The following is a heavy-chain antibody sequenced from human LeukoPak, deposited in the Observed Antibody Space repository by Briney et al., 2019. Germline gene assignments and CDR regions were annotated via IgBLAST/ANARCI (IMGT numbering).Heavy chain of an antibody. CDR3: ASSISTNWARGFDP. CDR2: IYYSGST. D-gene: IGHD6-13*01. CDR1: GGSISSYY. V-gene: IGHV4-59*08. J-gene: IGHJ5*02. Sequence: SETLSLTCTVSGGSISSYYWSWIRQPPGKGLEWIGYIYYSGSTNYNPSLKSRVTISVDTSKNQFSLKLSSVTAADTAVFYCASSISTNWARGFDPWGQGTLVTVSS.